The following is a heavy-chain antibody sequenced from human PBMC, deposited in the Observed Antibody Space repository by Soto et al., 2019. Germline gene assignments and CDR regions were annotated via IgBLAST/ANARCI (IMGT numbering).Heavy chain of an antibody. Sequence: QVQLVESGGGVVQPGRSLRLSCAASGFTFSSYGMHWVRQAPGKGLEWVAVIWYDGSNKYYADSVKGRFTISRDNSKNTLYLQMNSLRAEDTAVYYCARDPGGHDAFDIWGQGTIVTVSS. CDR1: GFTFSSYG. D-gene: IGHD3-10*01. V-gene: IGHV3-33*01. J-gene: IGHJ3*02. CDR2: IWYDGSNK. CDR3: ARDPGGHDAFDI.